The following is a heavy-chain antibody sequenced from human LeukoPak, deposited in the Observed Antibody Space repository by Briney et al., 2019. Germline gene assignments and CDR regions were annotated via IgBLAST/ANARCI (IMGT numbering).Heavy chain of an antibody. CDR1: GGTFSSYA. D-gene: IGHD3-22*01. V-gene: IGHV1-69*05. Sequence: SVKVSCKASGGTFSSYAISWVRQAPGQGLEWMGGIIPIFGTANYAQKFQGRVTITTDESTSTAYMELSSLRSEDTAVYYCARGGSYYDSSGYYSYWYFDYWGQGTLVTVSS. CDR3: ARGGSYYDSSGYYSYWYFDY. J-gene: IGHJ4*02. CDR2: IIPIFGTA.